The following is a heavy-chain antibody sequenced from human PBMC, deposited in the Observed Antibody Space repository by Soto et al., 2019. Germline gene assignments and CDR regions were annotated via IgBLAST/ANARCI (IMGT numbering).Heavy chain of an antibody. V-gene: IGHV3-30-3*01. J-gene: IGHJ6*02. CDR3: ARAYSSSRIRYYGMDV. CDR2: ISYDGSNK. Sequence: QRLSCAASGFTFSSYAMHWVRQAPGKGLEWVAVISYDGSNKYYADSVKGRFTISRDNSKNTLYLQMNSLRAEGTAVYYCARAYSSSRIRYYGMDVWGQGTTVTVS. D-gene: IGHD6-13*01. CDR1: GFTFSSYA.